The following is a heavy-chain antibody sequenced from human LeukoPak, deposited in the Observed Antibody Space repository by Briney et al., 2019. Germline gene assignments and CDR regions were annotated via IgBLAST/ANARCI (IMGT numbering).Heavy chain of an antibody. CDR3: ARGPPVATYYYFDY. J-gene: IGHJ4*02. D-gene: IGHD1-1*01. V-gene: IGHV3-53*01. Sequence: GGSLRLSCAASGFTVNTYYITWVRQAPGKGLEWVSIIFGGGSIYYADSVKGRFTISRDNSKHTVYLQLNNLRAEDTAVYFCARGPPVATYYYFDYWGQGTLVTVSS. CDR1: GFTVNTYY. CDR2: IFGGGSI.